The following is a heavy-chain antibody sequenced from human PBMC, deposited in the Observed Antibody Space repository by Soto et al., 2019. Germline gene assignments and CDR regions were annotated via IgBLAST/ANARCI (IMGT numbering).Heavy chain of an antibody. V-gene: IGHV3-23*01. Sequence: EVQLLESGGGLVQPGGSLRLSCVASGFTFNSYAMTWVRQAPGQGLEWVSTVTGSGAYTFDADSVKGRFTISRDNSKDTLYLQMNSLRPEDTALYYCAKERYYDILADSYSNYGMDVWGQGTPVTVSS. J-gene: IGHJ6*02. D-gene: IGHD3-9*01. CDR1: GFTFNSYA. CDR2: VTGSGAYT. CDR3: AKERYYDILADSYSNYGMDV.